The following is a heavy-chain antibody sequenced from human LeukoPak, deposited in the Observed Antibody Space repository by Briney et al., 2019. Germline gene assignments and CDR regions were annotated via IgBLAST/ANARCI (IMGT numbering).Heavy chain of an antibody. D-gene: IGHD1-14*01. CDR3: ARDPTAATPQYFDY. CDR1: GFTFSGYG. V-gene: IGHV3-33*01. CDR2: IWYDGSNK. Sequence: GGSLRLSCAASGFTFSGYGMHWVRQAPGKGLEWVAVIWYDGSNKHYADSVKGRFTISRDNSRNRLYLQMNSLRAEDTAVYYCARDPTAATPQYFDYWGQGTLVTVSS. J-gene: IGHJ4*02.